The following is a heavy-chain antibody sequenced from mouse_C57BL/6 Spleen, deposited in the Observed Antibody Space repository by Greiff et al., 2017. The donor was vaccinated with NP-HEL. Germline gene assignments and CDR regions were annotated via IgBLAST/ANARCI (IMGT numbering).Heavy chain of an antibody. Sequence: VHLVESGAELVKPGASVKISCKASGYAFSSYWMNWVKQRPGKGLEWIGQIYPGDGDTNYNGKFKGKATLTADKSSSTAYMQLSSLTSEDSAVYFCARYGSMWYFDVWGTGTTVTVSS. D-gene: IGHD1-1*01. CDR3: ARYGSMWYFDV. J-gene: IGHJ1*03. CDR2: IYPGDGDT. CDR1: GYAFSSYW. V-gene: IGHV1-80*01.